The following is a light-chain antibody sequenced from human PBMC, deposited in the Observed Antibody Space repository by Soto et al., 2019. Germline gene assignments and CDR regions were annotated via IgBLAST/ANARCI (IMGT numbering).Light chain of an antibody. CDR1: QSVSGW. J-gene: IGKJ1*01. V-gene: IGKV1-5*03. CDR3: QLYNTYWT. CDR2: KAS. Sequence: DIQMTQSPSTLSASVGDRVTITCRASQSVSGWLAWYQQKPGKAPKLLIYKASSLESGVSARFSGSGSGTEFTLTISGLQPDDSATYDCQLYNTYWTFGEGTKVEIK.